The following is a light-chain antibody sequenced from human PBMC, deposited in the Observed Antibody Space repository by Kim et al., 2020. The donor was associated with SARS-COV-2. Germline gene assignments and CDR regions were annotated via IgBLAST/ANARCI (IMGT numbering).Light chain of an antibody. Sequence: GESGTLPCRGSRRRRSRDVAWEQRKPGQAHRLLLYGAASRATGIPGRFRGSGSGTGFSITISRLGPGDFSGYYCQQDSSSPRSIGQGTKVDIK. CDR1: RRRRSRD. CDR2: GAA. J-gene: IGKJ1*01. CDR3: QQDSSSPRS. V-gene: IGKV3-20*01.